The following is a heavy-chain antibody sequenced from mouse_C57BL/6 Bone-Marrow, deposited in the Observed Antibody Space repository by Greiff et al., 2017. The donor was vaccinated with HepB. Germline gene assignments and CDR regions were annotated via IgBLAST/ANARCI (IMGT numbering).Heavy chain of an antibody. Sequence: QVQLQQPGAELVKPGASVKVSCKASGYTFTSYWMHWVKQRPGQGLEWIGRIHPSDSDTNYNQKFKGKATLTVDKSSSTAYMQLSSLTSEDSAFYYCAILSPVKGFADWGQGTLVTVAA. D-gene: IGHD1-1*01. CDR1: GYTFTSYW. CDR3: AILSPVKGFAD. CDR2: IHPSDSDT. J-gene: IGHJ3*01. V-gene: IGHV1-74*01.